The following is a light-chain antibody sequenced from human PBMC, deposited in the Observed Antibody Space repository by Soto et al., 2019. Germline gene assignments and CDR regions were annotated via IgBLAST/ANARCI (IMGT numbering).Light chain of an antibody. J-gene: IGKJ4*01. V-gene: IGKV3-11*01. CDR1: QSIGKY. Sequence: EIVLTQSPATLSFSPGERATLSCRASQSIGKYLAWYQQKPGQAPRLLIYDASNRATGIPARFSGSGSGTDFTLTISSLEPEDSAVYYCQQRSNWRGTFGGGTKVEI. CDR3: QQRSNWRGT. CDR2: DAS.